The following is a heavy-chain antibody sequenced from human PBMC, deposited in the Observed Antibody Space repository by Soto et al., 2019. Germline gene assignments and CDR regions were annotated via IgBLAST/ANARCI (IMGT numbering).Heavy chain of an antibody. D-gene: IGHD4-17*01. V-gene: IGHV3-30*18. Sequence: GGSLRLSCVASGFTFSNYAMHWVRQAPGKGLGWVAVISSDGSEKYYLDSVRDRFTISRDNSKNTLYLQMNNLRPEDTAMYYCANSWTTLTTGFDFWGQGALVTVSS. CDR2: ISSDGSEK. CDR3: ANSWTTLTTGFDF. J-gene: IGHJ4*02. CDR1: GFTFSNYA.